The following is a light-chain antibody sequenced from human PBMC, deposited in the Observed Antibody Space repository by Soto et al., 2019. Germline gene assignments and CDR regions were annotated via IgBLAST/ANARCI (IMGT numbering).Light chain of an antibody. CDR2: EVS. Sequence: QPALTQPASVSGSPGQSITISCTGTSSDVGGYNYVSWYQQYPGKAPKLMIYEVSNRPSGVSNRFSGSKSGNTASLTISGLQAEDEADYYCSSFTSSSTRVFGGGTKVTVL. CDR3: SSFTSSSTRV. V-gene: IGLV2-14*01. CDR1: SSDVGGYNY. J-gene: IGLJ2*01.